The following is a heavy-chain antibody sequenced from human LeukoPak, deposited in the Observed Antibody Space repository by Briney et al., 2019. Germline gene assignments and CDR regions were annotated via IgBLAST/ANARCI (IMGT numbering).Heavy chain of an antibody. CDR3: ARVRYYYYMDV. J-gene: IGHJ6*03. CDR2: IKEDGSEK. V-gene: IGHV3-7*01. Sequence: PGGSLRLSCEASGFTFSTYWMGWVRQAPGKGLEWVANIKEDGSEKYYVDSVKGRFTISRDNAKNSLDLQMNSLRAADTAVYYCARVRYYYYMDVWGKGTTVTISS. CDR1: GFTFSTYW.